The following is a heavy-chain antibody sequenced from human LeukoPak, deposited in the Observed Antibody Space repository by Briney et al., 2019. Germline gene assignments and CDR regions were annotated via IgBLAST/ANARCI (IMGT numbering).Heavy chain of an antibody. J-gene: IGHJ4*02. CDR1: GYTFTSYA. V-gene: IGHV7-4-1*02. CDR2: INTNTGNP. D-gene: IGHD2-21*02. CDR3: AREACGDCYPEPDY. Sequence: ASVKVSCKASGYTFTSYAMNWVRQAPGQGLEWMGWINTNTGNPTYAQGFTGRFVFSLDTSVSTVYLQISSLKAEDTAVYYCAREACGDCYPEPDYWGQGTLVTVSS.